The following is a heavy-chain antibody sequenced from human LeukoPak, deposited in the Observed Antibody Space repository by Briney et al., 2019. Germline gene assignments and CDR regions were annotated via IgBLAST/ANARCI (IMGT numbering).Heavy chain of an antibody. V-gene: IGHV1-2*02. CDR1: GGTFSSYA. D-gene: IGHD3-10*01. Sequence: ASVKVSCKASGGTFSSYAISWVRQAPGQGLEWMGWINPNSGGTNYAQKFQGRVTMTRDTSTSTAYMELSRLRSDDTAVYYCAREPRQWGSGFDYWGQGTLVTVSS. CDR2: INPNSGGT. CDR3: AREPRQWGSGFDY. J-gene: IGHJ4*02.